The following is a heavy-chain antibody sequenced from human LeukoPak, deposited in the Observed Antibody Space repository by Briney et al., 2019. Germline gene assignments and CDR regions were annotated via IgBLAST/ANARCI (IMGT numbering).Heavy chain of an antibody. CDR2: MYLGGTT. Sequence: PSETLSLTCIVSGGSISSLNLWSWLRQPPGKGLEWIGEMYLGGTTNFNPSPKSRVTTLIDKSKNQLSLQLTSVTAADTAVYYCAGLEGRYSTDWFYFFDYWGQGALVTVSS. J-gene: IGHJ4*02. V-gene: IGHV4-4*02. CDR1: GGSISSLNL. CDR3: AGLEGRYSTDWFYFFDY. D-gene: IGHD6-19*01.